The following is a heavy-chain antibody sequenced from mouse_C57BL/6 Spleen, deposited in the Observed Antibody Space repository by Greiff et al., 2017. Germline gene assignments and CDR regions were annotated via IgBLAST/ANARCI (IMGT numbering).Heavy chain of an antibody. Sequence: DVQLQESGPELVKPGASVKMSCKASGYTFTDYNMHWVKQSHGKSLEWIGYINPNNGGTSYNQKFKGKATLTVNKSSSTAYMELRSLTSEDSAGYYCAREGLRLRYFDVWGTGTTVTVSS. CDR3: AREGLRLRYFDV. CDR2: INPNNGGT. D-gene: IGHD2-4*01. CDR1: GYTFTDYN. J-gene: IGHJ1*03. V-gene: IGHV1-22*01.